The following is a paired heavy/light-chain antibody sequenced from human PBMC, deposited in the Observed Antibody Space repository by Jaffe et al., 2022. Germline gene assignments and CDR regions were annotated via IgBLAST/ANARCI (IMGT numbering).Heavy chain of an antibody. CDR1: GGSISSSNW. CDR3: ARVATTGGSDY. J-gene: IGHJ4*02. V-gene: IGHV4-4*02. CDR2: IYHSGNT. D-gene: IGHD1-1*01. Sequence: QVQLQESGPGLVKPSGTLSLTCAVSGGSISSSNWWSWVRQPPEKGLEWIGEIYHSGNTKYNPSLKSRVTISIDKSKNQFSLKLTSVTAADTAVYYCARVATTGGSDYWGQGTLVTVSS.
Light chain of an antibody. Sequence: QSVLTQPPSVSGAPGQRVTISCSNIGAGYGVHWYQQFPGAAPKLLISGSSYRPSGVPDRFSGSKSGTSASLAITGLQAEDEADYYCQSYDRSLSDSVVFGGGTKLTVL. V-gene: IGLV1-40*01. CDR3: QSYDRSLSDSVV. J-gene: IGLJ2*01. CDR1: SNIGAGYG. CDR2: GSS.